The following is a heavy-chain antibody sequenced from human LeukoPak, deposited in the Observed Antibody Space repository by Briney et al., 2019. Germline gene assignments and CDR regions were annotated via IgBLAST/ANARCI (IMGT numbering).Heavy chain of an antibody. CDR2: IDTASNT. CDR1: GFTFSNYD. J-gene: IGHJ4*02. V-gene: IGHV3-13*04. D-gene: IGHD1-26*01. CDR3: ARDSGSYYAFDY. Sequence: GGSLRLSCAASGFTFSNYDMHWVRQATGKGLEWVSAIDTASNTYFPDSVKGRFTISRDNSKNTLYLQMNSLRAEDTAVYYCARDSGSYYAFDYWGQGTLVTVSS.